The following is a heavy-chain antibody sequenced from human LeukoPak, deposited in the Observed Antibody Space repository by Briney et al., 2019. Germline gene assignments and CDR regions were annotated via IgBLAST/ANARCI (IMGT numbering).Heavy chain of an antibody. V-gene: IGHV3-23*01. Sequence: PGGSLRLSCAAAGFTFSSYAMIWVRQAPGKGLEWVSTISGSGGSTYYADSVKGRFTISRDNSKNTLYPQMNSLRAEDTAVYYCAKDVSQYDSSGYYFDYWGQGTLVTVSS. CDR1: GFTFSSYA. J-gene: IGHJ4*02. CDR3: AKDVSQYDSSGYYFDY. D-gene: IGHD3-22*01. CDR2: ISGSGGST.